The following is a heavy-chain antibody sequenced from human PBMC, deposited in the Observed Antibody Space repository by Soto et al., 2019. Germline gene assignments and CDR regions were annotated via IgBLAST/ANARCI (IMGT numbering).Heavy chain of an antibody. J-gene: IGHJ3*02. Sequence: GGSLRLSCAASGFTFSSYGMHWVRQAPGKGLEWVAVIWYDGSNKYYADSVKGRFTISRDNSKNTLYLQMNSLRAEDTAVYYCARDRRYCSSTSCYSDAFDIWGQGTMVTVSS. CDR2: IWYDGSNK. CDR1: GFTFSSYG. CDR3: ARDRRYCSSTSCYSDAFDI. V-gene: IGHV3-33*01. D-gene: IGHD2-2*01.